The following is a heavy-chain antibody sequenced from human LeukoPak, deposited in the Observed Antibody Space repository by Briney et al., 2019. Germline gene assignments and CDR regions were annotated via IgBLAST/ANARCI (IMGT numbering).Heavy chain of an antibody. CDR2: IYYSGTA. CDR3: AIDVDSTMVDAFDI. Sequence: GSLRLSCAASGFTFSNYGMNWVRQPPGKGPEWIGNIYYSGTAYYNPSLKSRVTISLDTSENKLSLRLTSVTAADTAVYYCAIDVDSTMVDAFDIWGQGTMVTVSS. CDR1: GFTFSNYG. J-gene: IGHJ3*02. V-gene: IGHV4-38-2*01. D-gene: IGHD4/OR15-4a*01.